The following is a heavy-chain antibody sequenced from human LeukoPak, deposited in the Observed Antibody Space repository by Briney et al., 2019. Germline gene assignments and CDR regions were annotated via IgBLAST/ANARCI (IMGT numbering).Heavy chain of an antibody. CDR1: GGSFSGYY. J-gene: IGHJ3*02. CDR2: INHSGST. V-gene: IGHV4-34*01. D-gene: IGHD6-19*01. Sequence: SETLSLTCAVYGGSFSGYYWSWIRQPPGKGLEWIGEINHSGSTNYNPSLKSRVTISVDTSKNQFSLKLSSVTAADTAVYYCASSGWYAQNAFDIWGQGTMVTVSS. CDR3: ASSGWYAQNAFDI.